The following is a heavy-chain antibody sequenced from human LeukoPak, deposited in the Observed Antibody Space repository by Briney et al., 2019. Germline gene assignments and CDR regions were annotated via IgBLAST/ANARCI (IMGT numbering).Heavy chain of an antibody. J-gene: IGHJ3*02. CDR1: GYTFTSYG. Sequence: ASVKVSCKASGYTFTSYGISWVRQAPGQGLEWMGWINPNNGGTKYAEKFQGRVTMTRDTSINTAYMKLNSLRSDDTAVYYCARVRIAVRFVANDAFDIWGQGTMVTVCS. V-gene: IGHV1-2*02. D-gene: IGHD6-6*01. CDR2: INPNNGGT. CDR3: ARVRIAVRFVANDAFDI.